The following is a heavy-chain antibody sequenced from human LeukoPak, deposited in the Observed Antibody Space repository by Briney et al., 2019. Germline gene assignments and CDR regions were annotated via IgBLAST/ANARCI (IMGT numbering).Heavy chain of an antibody. J-gene: IGHJ3*02. D-gene: IGHD3-10*02. Sequence: GGSLRLSCTASGFTFSRNGMHWVRQAPGKGLEWVAFIKRDESEKWYLNSVRGRFTISRDNSKNTLYLHMNSLSAEDTAVYYCVKDVLFAVGDAYDIWGQGTMVTVSS. CDR2: IKRDESEK. V-gene: IGHV3-30*02. CDR3: VKDVLFAVGDAYDI. CDR1: GFTFSRNG.